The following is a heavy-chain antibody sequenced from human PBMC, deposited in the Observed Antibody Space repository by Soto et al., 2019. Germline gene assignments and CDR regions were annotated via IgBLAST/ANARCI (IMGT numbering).Heavy chain of an antibody. V-gene: IGHV5-10-1*01. CDR1: GYSFNSYW. J-gene: IGHJ6*02. CDR3: ARSNYYFNGMNV. Sequence: PGESLKISCKGSGYSFNSYWISWVRQMPGKGLEWMGRIDPSDSYTNYSPSFQGHVTISADKSISTAYLQWSSLKASDTAMYYCARSNYYFNGMNVWGQGTTVTVSS. CDR2: IDPSDSYT.